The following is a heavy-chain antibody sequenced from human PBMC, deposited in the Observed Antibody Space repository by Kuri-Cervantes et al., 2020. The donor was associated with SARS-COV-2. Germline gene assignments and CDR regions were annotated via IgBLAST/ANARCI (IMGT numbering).Heavy chain of an antibody. CDR1: GYSFTSYW. V-gene: IGHV5-51*01. Sequence: GESLKISCQGSGYSFTSYWIGWVRQMPGKGLEWMEIIYPGDSDTRYSPSFQGQVTISADKSISTAYLQWSSLKASDTAMYYCARASVVPAAYPTVDYWGQGTLVTVSS. CDR2: IYPGDSDT. CDR3: ARASVVPAAYPTVDY. J-gene: IGHJ4*02. D-gene: IGHD2-2*01.